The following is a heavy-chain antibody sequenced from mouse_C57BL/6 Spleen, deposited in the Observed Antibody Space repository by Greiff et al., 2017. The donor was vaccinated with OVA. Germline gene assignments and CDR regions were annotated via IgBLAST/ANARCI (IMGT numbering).Heavy chain of an antibody. Sequence: EVQLVESGGGLVKPGGSLKLSCAASGFTFSSYAMSWVRQTPEKRLEWVATISDGGSYTYYPDNVKGRFTISRDNAKNNLYLQMSHLKSEDTAMYYCARDPLTTVVATGYFDVWGTGTTVTVSS. CDR1: GFTFSSYA. CDR3: ARDPLTTVVATGYFDV. J-gene: IGHJ1*03. V-gene: IGHV5-4*01. CDR2: ISDGGSYT. D-gene: IGHD1-1*01.